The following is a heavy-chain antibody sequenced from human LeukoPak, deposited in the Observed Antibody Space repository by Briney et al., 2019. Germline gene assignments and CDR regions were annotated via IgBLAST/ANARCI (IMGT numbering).Heavy chain of an antibody. CDR3: TRDPTSEGRRDY. V-gene: IGHV3-53*01. J-gene: IGHJ4*02. Sequence: GGSLRLSCAASGLTVSSNFMTWVRQAPGKGLEWVSVIYSDGSTYYADSVKGRFTISRDNSKNTLYLQMNSLRGDDTAVYYCTRDPTSEGRRDYWGQGTLVTVSS. CDR1: GLTVSSNF. D-gene: IGHD2-2*01. CDR2: IYSDGST.